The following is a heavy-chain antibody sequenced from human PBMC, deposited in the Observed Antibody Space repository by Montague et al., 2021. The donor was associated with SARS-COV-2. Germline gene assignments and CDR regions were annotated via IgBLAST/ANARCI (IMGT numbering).Heavy chain of an antibody. J-gene: IGHJ6*02. Sequence: SLRLSCAASGFTFSSYWMHWVRQAPGTGLVWVSRVKGDGSRISYADSVKGRFTISRDSAKNTLYLQMNSLRAEDTAVYFCARGYFPVGGSENWGSYGMDVWGQGTTVTVSS. CDR2: VKGDGSRI. V-gene: IGHV3-74*01. CDR3: ARGYFPVGGSENWGSYGMDV. D-gene: IGHD3-16*01. CDR1: GFTFSSYW.